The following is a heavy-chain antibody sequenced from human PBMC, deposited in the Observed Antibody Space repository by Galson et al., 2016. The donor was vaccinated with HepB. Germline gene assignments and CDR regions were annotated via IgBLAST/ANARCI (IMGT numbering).Heavy chain of an antibody. V-gene: IGHV3-53*01. CDR3: ARGIAVTGSEPLDP. Sequence: SLRLSCAASGFTVSSTFMTWVRQAPGKGLEWVPVIYSGDSTNYADSVKGRFTITRDNSKNTLYLQMNSLRVEDTAVYYCARGIAVTGSEPLDPWGQGTLVTVSS. J-gene: IGHJ5*02. D-gene: IGHD6-19*01. CDR2: IYSGDST. CDR1: GFTVSSTF.